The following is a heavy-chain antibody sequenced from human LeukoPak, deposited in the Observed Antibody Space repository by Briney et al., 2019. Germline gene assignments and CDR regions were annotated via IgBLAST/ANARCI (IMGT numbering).Heavy chain of an antibody. V-gene: IGHV3-23*01. CDR3: ARDKSDIVVVPAANYYYYYYMDV. CDR2: ISGSGGST. CDR1: GFTFSSYA. Sequence: QAGGSLRLSCAASGFTFSSYAMSWVRQAPGKGLEWVSAISGSGGSTYYADSVKGRFTISRDNAKNSLYLQMNSLRAEDTAVYYCARDKSDIVVVPAANYYYYYYMDVWGKGTTVTVSS. D-gene: IGHD2-2*01. J-gene: IGHJ6*03.